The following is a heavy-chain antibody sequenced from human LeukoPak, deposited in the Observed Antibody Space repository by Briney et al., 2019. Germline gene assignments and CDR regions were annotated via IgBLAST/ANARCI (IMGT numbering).Heavy chain of an antibody. V-gene: IGHV3-30*18. J-gene: IGHJ5*02. D-gene: IGHD6-13*01. CDR1: GFTFSSYG. Sequence: PGGSLRLSCAASGFTFSSYGMHWVRQAPGKGLEWVAVISYDGSNKYYADSVKGRFTISRDNSKNTLYLQMNSLRAEDTAVYYCAKASIAAAGTVGPWFDPWGQGTLVTVSS. CDR2: ISYDGSNK. CDR3: AKASIAAAGTVGPWFDP.